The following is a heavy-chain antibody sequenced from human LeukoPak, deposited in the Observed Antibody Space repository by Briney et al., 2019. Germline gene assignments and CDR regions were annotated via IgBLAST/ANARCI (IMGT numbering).Heavy chain of an antibody. CDR2: ISSSSSTI. V-gene: IGHV3-48*04. J-gene: IGHJ5*02. CDR3: ARECSRHEILTGYLNWFDP. CDR1: GFTFSSYS. Sequence: GGSLRLSRAASGFTFSSYSMNWVRPAPGKGLEWVSYISSSSSTIYYADSVKGRFTISRDNAKNTVYLQMNSLRAEDTALYYCARECSRHEILTGYLNWFDPWGQGTLVTVSS. D-gene: IGHD3-9*01.